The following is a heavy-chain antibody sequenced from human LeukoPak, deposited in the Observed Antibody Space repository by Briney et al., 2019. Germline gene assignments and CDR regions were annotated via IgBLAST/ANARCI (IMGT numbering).Heavy chain of an antibody. D-gene: IGHD3-3*01. Sequence: GGSLRLSCAASGFTVSSNYMSWVRQAPGKGLEWVSVIYSGGSTYYADSVKGRFTISRDNSKNTLYLQMNSLRAEDTAVYYCARVDDYDFWSGLGYYMDVWGKGTTVTVSS. CDR2: IYSGGST. CDR3: ARVDDYDFWSGLGYYMDV. CDR1: GFTVSSNY. J-gene: IGHJ6*03. V-gene: IGHV3-53*01.